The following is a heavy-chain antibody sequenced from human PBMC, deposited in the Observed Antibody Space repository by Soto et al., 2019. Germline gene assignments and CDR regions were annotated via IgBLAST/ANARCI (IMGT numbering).Heavy chain of an antibody. CDR3: ASGITWLYSGPFDY. J-gene: IGHJ4*02. V-gene: IGHV1-69*16. D-gene: IGHD2-2*02. Sequence: QVQLVQSGAEVKKPGSSVKVSCKASGGTFSTYTIGWVRQAPGQGLEWMGGIIPILNTTNYAQKFQGGVTITADESTSTAYMELSSLKSDDTAVYYCASGITWLYSGPFDYWGQGTLVTVSS. CDR1: GGTFSTYT. CDR2: IIPILNTT.